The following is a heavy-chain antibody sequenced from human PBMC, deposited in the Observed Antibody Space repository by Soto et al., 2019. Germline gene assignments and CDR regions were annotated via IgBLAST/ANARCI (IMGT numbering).Heavy chain of an antibody. CDR1: GYSFGTYS. V-gene: IGHV5-51*01. CDR3: AAWRSSHWFDY. D-gene: IGHD6-13*01. CDR2: IHSGDSNA. J-gene: IGHJ4*02. Sequence: SGESLKISCKGSGYSFGTYSIGWVRQTPGKGLEWMGNIHSGDSNARYSPSFQGQVTISVDKSISAAYLQWTSLKASDTAVYYCAAWRSSHWFDYWGQGTLVTVSS.